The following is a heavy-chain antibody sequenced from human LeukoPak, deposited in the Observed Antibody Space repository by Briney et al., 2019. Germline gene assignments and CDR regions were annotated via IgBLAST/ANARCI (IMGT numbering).Heavy chain of an antibody. CDR1: GFALDDYA. CDR2: ISWNSGSI. D-gene: IGHD3-22*01. J-gene: IGHJ4*02. CDR3: AKAPTHYDSLLFFDY. V-gene: IGHV3-9*01. Sequence: GGSLRLSCAASGFALDDYAMHWVRQAPGKGLEWVSGISWNSGSIGYADSVKGRFTISRDNAKHSLYLQMNSLRAEDTALYYCAKAPTHYDSLLFFDYWGQGTLVTVSS.